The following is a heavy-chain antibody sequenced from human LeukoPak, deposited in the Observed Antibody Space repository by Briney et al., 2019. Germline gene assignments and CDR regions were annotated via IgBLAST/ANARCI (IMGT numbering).Heavy chain of an antibody. V-gene: IGHV3-48*03. J-gene: IGHJ4*02. CDR1: GFTFSSYE. CDR2: ISSSGNTI. CDR3: ARYTNGYSTFFDY. D-gene: IGHD6-13*01. Sequence: GGSLRPSCAASGFTFSSYEMNWVRQAPGKGLEWVSYISSSGNTIYYADSVKGRFTISRDNAKNSLYLQMNSLRAEDTAVYYCARYTNGYSTFFDYWGQGTLVTVSS.